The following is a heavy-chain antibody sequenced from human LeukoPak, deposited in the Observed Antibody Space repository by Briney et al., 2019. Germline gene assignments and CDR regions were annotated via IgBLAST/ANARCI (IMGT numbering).Heavy chain of an antibody. V-gene: IGHV1-69*04. CDR2: IIPILGIA. J-gene: IGHJ3*02. Sequence: SVKVSCKASGGTFSSYAISWVRQAPGQGLEWMGRIIPILGIANYAQKFQGRVTITADKSTSTAYMELSSLRSDDTAVYYCARQSDVRTRRGDDAFDIWGQGTMVTVSS. D-gene: IGHD3-10*01. CDR1: GGTFSSYA. CDR3: ARQSDVRTRRGDDAFDI.